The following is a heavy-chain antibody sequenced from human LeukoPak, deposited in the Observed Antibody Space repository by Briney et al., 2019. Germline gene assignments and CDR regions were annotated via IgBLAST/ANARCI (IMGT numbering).Heavy chain of an antibody. CDR3: ARSGIAAAKDAFDI. V-gene: IGHV4-59*01. CDR1: GGSISSYY. CDR2: IYYSGST. J-gene: IGHJ3*02. Sequence: SETLSLTCTVSGGSISSYYWSWIRQPPGKGLEWIGYIYYSGSTNYNPSLKSRVTISVDTSKNQFSLKLSSVTAADTAVYYCARSGIAAAKDAFDIWGQGTMVTVSS. D-gene: IGHD6-13*01.